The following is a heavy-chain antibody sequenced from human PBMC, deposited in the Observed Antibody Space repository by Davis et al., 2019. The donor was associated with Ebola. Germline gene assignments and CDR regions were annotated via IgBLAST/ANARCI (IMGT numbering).Heavy chain of an antibody. CDR3: ARHNIYWHYYYYYMDV. D-gene: IGHD2-8*02. Sequence: PSETLSLTCTVSGGSISSYYWSWIRQPPGKGLEWIGYIYYSGSTNYNPSLKSRVTISVDTSKNQFSLKLSSVTAADTAVYYCARHNIYWHYYYYYMDVWGKGTTVTVSS. V-gene: IGHV4-59*08. CDR2: IYYSGST. J-gene: IGHJ6*03. CDR1: GGSISSYY.